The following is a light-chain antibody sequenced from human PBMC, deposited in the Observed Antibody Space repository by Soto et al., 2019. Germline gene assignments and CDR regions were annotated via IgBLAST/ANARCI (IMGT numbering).Light chain of an antibody. CDR3: QQFDDSVT. Sequence: EIVLTQSPATLSLSPGERATVSRTASQSVTSYLAWYQQRPGQAPRLLINDASRRATGIPDRFSGSGSGTEFTLTITSLQSEDFALYYCQQFDDSVTFGQGTRLEIK. J-gene: IGKJ5*01. CDR1: QSVTSY. CDR2: DAS. V-gene: IGKV3-11*01.